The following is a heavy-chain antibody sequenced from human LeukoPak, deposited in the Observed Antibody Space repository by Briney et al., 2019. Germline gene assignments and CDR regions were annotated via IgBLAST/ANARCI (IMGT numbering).Heavy chain of an antibody. CDR1: GYTFSGYW. J-gene: IGHJ6*02. Sequence: GGSLRLSCVGSGYTFSGYWMHWVRQVPGKGLVWTSRINSDGSSTAYADSVKGRFTISRDNAKNTLYLQMNSLRVEDTAMYYCTRDRYYGMDVWGQGTTVTVSS. V-gene: IGHV3-74*01. CDR3: TRDRYYGMDV. CDR2: INSDGSST.